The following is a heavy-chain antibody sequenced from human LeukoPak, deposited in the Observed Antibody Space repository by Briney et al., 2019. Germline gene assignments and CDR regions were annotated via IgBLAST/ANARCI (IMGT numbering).Heavy chain of an antibody. V-gene: IGHV3-69-1*01. CDR3: TRGGGHCGGGACRPFDAFDF. CDR1: GFTFTDYT. D-gene: IGHD2-21*02. CDR2: ITARV. J-gene: IGHJ3*01. Sequence: GGSLTLSCVASGFTFTDYTLNWVRQAPGKGLEWVSSITARVNYADSVRGRFTVSRDIAKNSAFLQMNSLRADDTAVYYCTRGGGHCGGGACRPFDAFDFWGQGTLVSVSS.